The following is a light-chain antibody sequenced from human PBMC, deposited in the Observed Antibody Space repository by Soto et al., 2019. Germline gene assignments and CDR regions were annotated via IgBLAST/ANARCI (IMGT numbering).Light chain of an antibody. J-gene: IGKJ1*01. CDR2: DAS. CDR1: QGISSA. Sequence: AIQLTQSPSSLSASVGDRVTITCRASQGISSALAWYQQKPGKAPKLLIYDASSLESGVPSRFSGSASGTEFTLTISSLQPDDFATYYCQQYNSYLWTFGQGTKVDIK. V-gene: IGKV1-13*02. CDR3: QQYNSYLWT.